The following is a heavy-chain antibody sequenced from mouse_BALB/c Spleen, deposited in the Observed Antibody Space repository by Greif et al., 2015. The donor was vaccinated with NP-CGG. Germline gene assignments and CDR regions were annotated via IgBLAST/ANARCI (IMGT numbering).Heavy chain of an antibody. D-gene: IGHD2-10*02. V-gene: IGHV1-66*01. CDR1: GYSFTSYY. CDR3: ARKEYGNYYAMDY. Sequence: QVQLQQPGPELVKPGASVKISCKASGYSFTSYYIHWVKQRPGQGLEWIGWIFPGSGNTKYNEKFKGKATLTADASSSTAYMQLSSLTSEDSAVYFCARKEYGNYYAMDYWGQGTSVTVSS. CDR2: IFPGSGNT. J-gene: IGHJ4*01.